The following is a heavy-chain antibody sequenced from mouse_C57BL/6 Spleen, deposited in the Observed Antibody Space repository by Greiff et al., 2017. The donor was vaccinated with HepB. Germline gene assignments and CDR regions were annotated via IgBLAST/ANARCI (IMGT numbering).Heavy chain of an antibody. CDR2: IRNKANNHAT. D-gene: IGHD2-4*01. V-gene: IGHV6-6*01. CDR1: GFTFSDAW. CDR3: TRDYYDYDVDYAMDY. J-gene: IGHJ4*01. Sequence: EVQLVESGGGLVQPGGSMKLSCAASGFTFSDAWMDWVRQSPEKGLEWVAEIRNKANNHATYYAESVKGRFTISRDDSKSSVYLQMNSLRAEDTGIYYCTRDYYDYDVDYAMDYWGQGTSVTVSS.